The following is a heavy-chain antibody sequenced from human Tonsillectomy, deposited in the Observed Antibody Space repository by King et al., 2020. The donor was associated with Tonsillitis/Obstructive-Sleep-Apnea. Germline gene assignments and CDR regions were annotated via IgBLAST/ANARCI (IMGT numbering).Heavy chain of an antibody. Sequence: QVQLPQWGAGLLKPSETLSLTCGVYGGSFNGYYWSWIRQSPGKGLEWIGEINDSGSTNYNPSLKSRVTISLDASKNQFSLKLSSVTAADTALYFCARLRDFWSGYFYTYYFDYWGQGALVTVS. CDR1: GGSFNGYY. J-gene: IGHJ4*02. V-gene: IGHV4-34*01. CDR3: ARLRDFWSGYFYTYYFDY. D-gene: IGHD3-3*01. CDR2: INDSGST.